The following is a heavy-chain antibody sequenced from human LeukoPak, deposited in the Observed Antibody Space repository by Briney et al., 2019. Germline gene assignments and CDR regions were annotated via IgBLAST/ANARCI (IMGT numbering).Heavy chain of an antibody. CDR2: IYTSGSP. Sequence: SETLSLTCAVSGGSISSDRYSWSWIRQPAGKGLEWIGRIYTSGSPNYNPSLKSRVTISVDKSKNQFSLNLTSVTAADRAVYFCARAGRRTFAFDIWGPGTLVTVSS. D-gene: IGHD1-26*01. CDR3: ARAGRRTFAFDI. J-gene: IGHJ3*02. V-gene: IGHV4-61*02. CDR1: GGSISSDRYS.